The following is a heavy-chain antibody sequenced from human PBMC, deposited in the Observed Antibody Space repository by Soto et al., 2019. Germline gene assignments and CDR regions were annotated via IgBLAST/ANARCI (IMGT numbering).Heavy chain of an antibody. J-gene: IGHJ3*02. CDR2: IRTKTYGAAV. CDR3: TSCRGYCTGLVAYYI. Sequence: DVQFVESGGGLVKPGGSLRLSCTTSGFTFANAFMNWVRQAPGKGLEWIGRIRTKTYGAAVDYAAPVKGRFTISRDDSKDTMYLQMNSLRTEDTAVYYCTSCRGYCTGLVAYYIWGQGTMVTVSS. V-gene: IGHV3-15*07. CDR1: GFTFANAF. D-gene: IGHD2-8*02.